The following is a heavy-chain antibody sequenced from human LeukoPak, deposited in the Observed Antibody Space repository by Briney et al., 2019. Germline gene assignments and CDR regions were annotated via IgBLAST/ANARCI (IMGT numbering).Heavy chain of an antibody. J-gene: IGHJ6*02. CDR2: IIPIFGTA. CDR1: GGTFSSYA. CDR3: ARIDYGDYGGYYYYYGTDV. Sequence: SVKVSCKASGGTFSSYAISWVRQAPGQGLEWMGGIIPIFGTANYAQKFQGRVTITADESTSTAYMELSSMRSEDTAVYYCARIDYGDYGGYYYYYGTDVWGQGTTVTVSS. D-gene: IGHD4-17*01. V-gene: IGHV1-69*01.